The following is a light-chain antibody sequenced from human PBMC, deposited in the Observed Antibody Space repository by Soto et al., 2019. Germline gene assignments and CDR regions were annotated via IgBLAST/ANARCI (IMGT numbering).Light chain of an antibody. V-gene: IGLV2-14*01. J-gene: IGLJ2*01. CDR3: SSYAGSSTPVV. CDR1: SRDVGGYDY. CDR2: EVS. Sequence: QSALTQPASVSGSPGQSITISCTGTSRDVGGYDYVSWYQHHPGKAPKLMIYEVSNRPSGVSNRFSGSRSGSTASLTISGLQAEDEADYYCSSYAGSSTPVVFGGGTKVTVL.